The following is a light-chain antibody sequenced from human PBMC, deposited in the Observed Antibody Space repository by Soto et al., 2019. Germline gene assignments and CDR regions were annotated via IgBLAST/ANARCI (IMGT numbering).Light chain of an antibody. CDR1: SGSVSTTHY. V-gene: IGLV8-61*01. CDR2: STN. Sequence: QTLVTQEPSLSVSPGGTVTLTCGLSSGSVSTTHYPTWCQQTPGQAPRTLIYSTNTRPSGVPDRFSGSILGNRAALTITGAQTDDEYDYYCVLYMGSGISIFGGGTKVTVL. J-gene: IGLJ2*01. CDR3: VLYMGSGISI.